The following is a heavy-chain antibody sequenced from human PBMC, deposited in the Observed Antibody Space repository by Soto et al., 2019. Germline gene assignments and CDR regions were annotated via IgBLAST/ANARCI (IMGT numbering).Heavy chain of an antibody. CDR2: IYYAGST. V-gene: IGHV4-59*01. J-gene: IGHJ4*02. CDR1: GASISSYY. D-gene: IGHD6-19*01. Sequence: SETLSLTCSVSGASISSYYYTWIRQPPGKGLEWLGYIYYAGSTDYNPSLKSRVTLSVDTSKNQFSLNLSSVTAADTAVYFCARTGVSGWYFDYWGQGNLVTVSS. CDR3: ARTGVSGWYFDY.